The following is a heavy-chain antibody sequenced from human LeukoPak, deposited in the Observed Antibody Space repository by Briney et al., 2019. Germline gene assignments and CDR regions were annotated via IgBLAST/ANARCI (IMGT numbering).Heavy chain of an antibody. CDR1: GDSIGNYF. D-gene: IGHD5-24*01. J-gene: IGHJ5*02. Sequence: SETLSLTCTVSGDSIGNYFWSWIRQPPGKGLERIGSIHYRGNTNYNPSLKSRVTISVDTSKNLFSLNLSSVTAADTAVYRCARRRVEMAPTSEGNWFDPWGQGTLLTVSS. CDR3: ARRRVEMAPTSEGNWFDP. V-gene: IGHV4-59*08. CDR2: IHYRGNT.